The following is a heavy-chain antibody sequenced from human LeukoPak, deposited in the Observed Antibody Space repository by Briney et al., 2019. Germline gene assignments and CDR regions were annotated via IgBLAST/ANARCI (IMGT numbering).Heavy chain of an antibody. V-gene: IGHV4-30-2*01. D-gene: IGHD1-26*01. CDR2: IYHSGST. J-gene: IGHJ4*02. CDR3: ARGYLHSGSYYFY. CDR1: GGSISSGGYS. Sequence: SQTLSLTCAVSGGSISSGGYSWSWIRQPPGKGLEWIGYIYHSGSTYYNPSLKSRVTISVDRSKNQFSLKLSSVTAADTAVYYCARGYLHSGSYYFYWGQGTLVTVSS.